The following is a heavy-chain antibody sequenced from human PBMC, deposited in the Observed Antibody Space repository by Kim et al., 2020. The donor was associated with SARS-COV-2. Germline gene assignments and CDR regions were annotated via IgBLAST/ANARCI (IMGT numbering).Heavy chain of an antibody. D-gene: IGHD3-9*01. Sequence: SETLSLTCAVYGGSFSGYYWSWIRQPPGKGLEWIGEINHSGSTNYNPSLKSRVTISVDTSKNQFSLKLSSVTAPDTAVYYCARGLRYFDWLEVSWGQGTL. J-gene: IGHJ5*02. V-gene: IGHV4-34*01. CDR1: GGSFSGYY. CDR3: ARGLRYFDWLEVS. CDR2: INHSGST.